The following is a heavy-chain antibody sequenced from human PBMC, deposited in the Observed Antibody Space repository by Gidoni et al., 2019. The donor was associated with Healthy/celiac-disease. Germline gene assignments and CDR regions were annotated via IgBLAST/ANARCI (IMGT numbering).Heavy chain of an antibody. CDR1: GFTFSSYG. J-gene: IGHJ6*02. CDR3: ATAGWVRGVINSDV. CDR2: IWYDGSNK. D-gene: IGHD3-10*01. Sequence: QVQLVESGGGVVQPGRSLRLSCAASGFTFSSYGMHWVRQAPGKGREWVAVIWYDGSNKYYADFVKGRFTISRDNSKNTLYLQMNSLRAEDTAVYYCATAGWVRGVINSDVWGQGTTVTVSS. V-gene: IGHV3-33*01.